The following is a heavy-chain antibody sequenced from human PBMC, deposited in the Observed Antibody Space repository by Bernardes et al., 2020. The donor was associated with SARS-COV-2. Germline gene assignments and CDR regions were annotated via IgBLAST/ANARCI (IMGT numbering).Heavy chain of an antibody. CDR3: AREQFPGYYGMDA. Sequence: GGSLRLSCAASGYTVSSEYMSWVRQAPGKGLEWVSIIHSDGNTHYADSVKGRFTISRDNSENTVHLQMNSLRAEDTAVYYCAREQFPGYYGMDAWGQGTTVTVS. J-gene: IGHJ6*02. CDR2: IHSDGNT. V-gene: IGHV3-66*01. D-gene: IGHD7-27*01. CDR1: GYTVSSEY.